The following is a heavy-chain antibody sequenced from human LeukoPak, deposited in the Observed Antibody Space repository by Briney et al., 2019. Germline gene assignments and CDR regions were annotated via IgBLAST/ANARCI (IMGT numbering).Heavy chain of an antibody. V-gene: IGHV4-34*01. D-gene: IGHD3-10*01. Sequence: SETLSLTCAVYGGSFSGYCWSWIRQPPGKGLEWIGEINHSGSTNYNPSLKSRVTISVDTSKNQFSLKLSSVTAADTAVYYCARQRGRFFDYWGQGTLVTVSS. J-gene: IGHJ4*02. CDR2: INHSGST. CDR1: GGSFSGYC. CDR3: ARQRGRFFDY.